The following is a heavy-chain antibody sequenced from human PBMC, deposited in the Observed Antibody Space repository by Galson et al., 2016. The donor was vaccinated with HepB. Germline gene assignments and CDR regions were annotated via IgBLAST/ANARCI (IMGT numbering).Heavy chain of an antibody. J-gene: IGHJ3*02. CDR2: INHSGST. Sequence: SETMSLTCAVYGGSFTGYYWSWIRQPPGKGLEWIGEINHSGSTNYNPSLKSRTTLSVDTSKNQFSLKLTSVTAAETAVYYCARGWPYDSSGTDAFDIWGQGKMVTVSS. D-gene: IGHD3-22*01. CDR1: GGSFTGYY. CDR3: ARGWPYDSSGTDAFDI. V-gene: IGHV4-34*01.